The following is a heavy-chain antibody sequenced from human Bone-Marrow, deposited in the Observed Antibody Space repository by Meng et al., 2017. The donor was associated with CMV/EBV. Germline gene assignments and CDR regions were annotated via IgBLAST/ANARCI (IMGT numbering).Heavy chain of an antibody. J-gene: IGHJ4*02. CDR3: ARDDVWL. V-gene: IGHV4-39*02. CDR2: IYYSGST. D-gene: IGHD5-12*01. Sequence: SETLSLTCTVSGGSISSSSYYWAWIRQPPGKGLEWIGSIYYSGSTYYNPSLKSRVTISVDTSKNQFSLKLSSVTAADTAVYYCARDDVWLWGQGTLVTVSS. CDR1: GGSISSSSYY.